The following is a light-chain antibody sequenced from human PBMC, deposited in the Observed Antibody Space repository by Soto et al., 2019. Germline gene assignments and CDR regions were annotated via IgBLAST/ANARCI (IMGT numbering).Light chain of an antibody. V-gene: IGLV2-14*03. Sequence: QSALTQRASVSGSPGQSITISCTEASSDVGDYNYVSWYQQHPGKAPKLMIYDVSYRPSGVSIRFSGSKSGSTASLTISGLQAEDEADYYCSSYTTTNAVLFGGGTKLTVL. CDR1: SSDVGDYNY. CDR2: DVS. J-gene: IGLJ2*01. CDR3: SSYTTTNAVL.